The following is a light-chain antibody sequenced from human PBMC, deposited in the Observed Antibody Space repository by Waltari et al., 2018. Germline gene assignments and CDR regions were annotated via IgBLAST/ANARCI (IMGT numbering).Light chain of an antibody. V-gene: IGKV3-20*01. CDR3: QKYGTLPAT. J-gene: IGKJ1*01. Sequence: EIVLTQSPGTLSLSPGERATLSCRASQSVSRTVAWYQQKPGQAPRLLIYEASSRATGIPDRFSGSGSGTDFSLTISRLEPEDFAVYYCQKYGTLPATFGQGTKVEIK. CDR1: QSVSRTV. CDR2: EAS.